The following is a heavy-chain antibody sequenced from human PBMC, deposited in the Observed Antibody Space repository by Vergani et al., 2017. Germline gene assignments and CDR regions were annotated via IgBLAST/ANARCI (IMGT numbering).Heavy chain of an antibody. CDR3: AGGLVVVAATPCDYYYYGMDV. Sequence: QVQLVQSGAEVKKPGSSVKVSCKASGGPFSSYTISWVRQAPGQGLEWMGRIIPGLGIANYAQKFQGRVTLTADKSTSTAYMELSSLISDDTAVYYCAGGLVVVAATPCDYYYYGMDVWGQGTTVTVS. J-gene: IGHJ6*02. CDR2: IIPGLGIA. V-gene: IGHV1-69*02. D-gene: IGHD2-15*01. CDR1: GGPFSSYT.